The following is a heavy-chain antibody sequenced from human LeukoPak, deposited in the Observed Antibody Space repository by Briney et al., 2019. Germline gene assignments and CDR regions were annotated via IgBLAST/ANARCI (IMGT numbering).Heavy chain of an antibody. V-gene: IGHV4-34*01. CDR1: GGSFSGYY. Sequence: PSETLSLTCAVYGGSFSGYYWSWIRQPPGKGLEWIGEINHSGSTNYNPSLKSRVTISVDTSKNQFSLKLSSVTAADTAVYYCARGSPYSGYDLRAFDIWGQGTTVTVSS. CDR3: ARGSPYSGYDLRAFDI. J-gene: IGHJ3*02. D-gene: IGHD5-12*01. CDR2: INHSGST.